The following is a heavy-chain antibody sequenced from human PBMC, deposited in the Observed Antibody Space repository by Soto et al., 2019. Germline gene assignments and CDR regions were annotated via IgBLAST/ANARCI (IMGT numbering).Heavy chain of an antibody. CDR1: GFTFSSYS. D-gene: IGHD2-15*01. CDR2: ISSSSSYI. CDR3: GRYSASSDVHYYCYYMDV. V-gene: IGHV3-21*01. Sequence: EVQLVESGGGLVKPGGSLRLSCAASGFTFSSYSMNWVRQAPGKGLEWVSSISSSSSYIYYADSVKGRFTISRDNAKNSLYLQMKSLRAEDTSVYYCGRYSASSDVHYYCYYMDVWGKGTPGTGSS. J-gene: IGHJ6*03.